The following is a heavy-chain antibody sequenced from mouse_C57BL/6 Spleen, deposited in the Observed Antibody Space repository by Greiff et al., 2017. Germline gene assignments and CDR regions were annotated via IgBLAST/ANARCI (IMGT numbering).Heavy chain of an antibody. D-gene: IGHD1-1*01. V-gene: IGHV1-69*01. CDR2: IDPSDSYT. Sequence: QVQLQQPGAELVMPGASVKLSCTASGYTFTSYRMHWVKPRPGQGLEWIGEIDPSDSYTNYNQKFKGHSTLTLDKSSSTAYIQLSGLTSEDSAVYYGARSDTTLVDAMDYWGQGTSVTVSS. J-gene: IGHJ4*01. CDR1: GYTFTSYR. CDR3: ARSDTTLVDAMDY.